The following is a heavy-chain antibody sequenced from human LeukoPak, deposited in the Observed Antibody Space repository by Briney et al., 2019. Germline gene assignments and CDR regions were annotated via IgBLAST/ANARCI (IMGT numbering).Heavy chain of an antibody. CDR1: GGSISSYY. D-gene: IGHD5-12*01. J-gene: IGHJ4*02. CDR2: MFHRGST. Sequence: SETLSLTCTVSGGSISSYYWSWIRQPPGKGLEWIGYMFHRGSTNYNPSLKSRVTISVDTSKNQFSLKLSSVTAADTAVYYCAGLYSGYEFDYWGQGTLVTVSS. CDR3: AGLYSGYEFDY. V-gene: IGHV4-59*01.